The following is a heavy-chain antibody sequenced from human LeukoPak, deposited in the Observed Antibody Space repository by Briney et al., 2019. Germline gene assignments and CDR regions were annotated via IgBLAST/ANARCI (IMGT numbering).Heavy chain of an antibody. CDR2: IYYSGST. CDR3: ARRERWLQASIDY. Sequence: SETLSLTCTVSGGSISSYYWSWIRQPPGKGLEWIGYIYYSGSTNYNPSLKSRVTISVDTSKNQFSLKLSSVTAADTAVYYCARRERWLQASIDYWGQGTLVTVSS. CDR1: GGSISSYY. V-gene: IGHV4-59*08. D-gene: IGHD5-24*01. J-gene: IGHJ4*02.